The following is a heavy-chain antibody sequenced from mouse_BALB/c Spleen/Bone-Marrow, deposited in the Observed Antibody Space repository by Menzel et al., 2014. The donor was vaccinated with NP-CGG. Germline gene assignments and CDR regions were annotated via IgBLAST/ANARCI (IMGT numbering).Heavy chain of an antibody. V-gene: IGHV14-3*02. CDR2: IDPANGKT. Sequence: VQLQQSGAELVKPGASVKLSCTASGFNIKDTYMHWVKQRPEQGLEWIGRIDPANGKTKYDPKFQGKATITADTSSNTAYLQLSSLTSEDTAVYYCARGHGYYVGYYFDNWGQGTTLTVSS. CDR1: GFNIKDTY. J-gene: IGHJ2*01. D-gene: IGHD2-3*01. CDR3: ARGHGYYVGYYFDN.